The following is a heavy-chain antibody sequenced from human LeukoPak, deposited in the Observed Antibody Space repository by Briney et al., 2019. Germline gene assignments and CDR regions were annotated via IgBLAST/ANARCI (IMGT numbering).Heavy chain of an antibody. D-gene: IGHD2-15*01. V-gene: IGHV1-18*01. Sequence: GSVKVSCKSSGYTFTSYGISGLRQAPGQGGEGVGWINVYNGNTNYAQKLQGRVTMTTDTSTSTAYMELRSMRSDDTAVYYCARARGDCSGGSCYSHYYYGMDVWGQGTMVTVSS. CDR1: GYTFTSYG. CDR3: ARARGDCSGGSCYSHYYYGMDV. CDR2: INVYNGNT. J-gene: IGHJ6*02.